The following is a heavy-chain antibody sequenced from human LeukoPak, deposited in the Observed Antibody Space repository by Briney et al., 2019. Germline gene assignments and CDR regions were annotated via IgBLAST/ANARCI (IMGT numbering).Heavy chain of an antibody. J-gene: IGHJ5*02. CDR2: IYTSGST. D-gene: IGHD3-16*02. V-gene: IGHV4-4*07. Sequence: SETLSLTCTVSGGSISSYYWSWIRQPAGKGLEWIGRIYTSGSTNYNPSLKSRVTMSVDTSKNQFPLKLSSVTAADTAVYYCARDLNPRGSYRYAWFDPWGQGTLVTVSS. CDR1: GGSISSYY. CDR3: ARDLNPRGSYRYAWFDP.